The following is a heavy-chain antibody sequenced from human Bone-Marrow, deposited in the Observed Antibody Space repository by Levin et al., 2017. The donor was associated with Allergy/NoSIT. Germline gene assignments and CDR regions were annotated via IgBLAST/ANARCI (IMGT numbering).Heavy chain of an antibody. CDR2: IIPIFGTA. CDR3: ASGYCSSTSCYPLLYYYYYGMDV. V-gene: IGHV1-69*01. J-gene: IGHJ6*02. CDR1: GGTFSSYA. Sequence: KISCKASGGTFSSYAISWVRQAPGQGLEWMGGIIPIFGTANYAQKFQGRVTITADESTSTAYMELSSLRSEDTAVYYCASGYCSSTSCYPLLYYYYYGMDVWGQGTTVTVSS. D-gene: IGHD2-2*01.